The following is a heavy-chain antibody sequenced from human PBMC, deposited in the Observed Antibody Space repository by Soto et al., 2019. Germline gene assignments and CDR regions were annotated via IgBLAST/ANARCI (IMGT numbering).Heavy chain of an antibody. Sequence: TLSITCSLPVGNISRSGCSWSWIRQPPGKGLEWIGYIEHSGSTDYNPSLKSRVTISVDRSKNQFSLKLSSVTAADTAVYSCARVPSPWGQRTLVTLYS. CDR1: VGNISRSGCS. J-gene: IGHJ5*02. V-gene: IGHV4-30-2*01. CDR3: ARVPSP. CDR2: IEHSGST.